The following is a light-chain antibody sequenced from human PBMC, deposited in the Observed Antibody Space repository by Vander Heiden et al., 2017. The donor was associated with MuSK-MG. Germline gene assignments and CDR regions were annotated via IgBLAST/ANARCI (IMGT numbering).Light chain of an antibody. V-gene: IGLV2-14*01. CDR3: SSYTSSSTFYYV. J-gene: IGLJ1*01. CDR1: SSDVGGYNY. CDR2: EVS. Sequence: QSALTQPASVSGSPGPSITISCTGTSSDVGGYNYVSWYQQHPGKAPKLMIYEVSNRPSGVSNRFSGSKSGNTASLTISGLQAEDEADYYCSSYTSSSTFYYVFGTGTKVTVL.